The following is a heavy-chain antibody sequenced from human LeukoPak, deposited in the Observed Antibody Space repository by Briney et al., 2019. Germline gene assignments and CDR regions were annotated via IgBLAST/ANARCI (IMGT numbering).Heavy chain of an antibody. V-gene: IGHV3-23*01. CDR1: GFTFSSYA. J-gene: IGHJ4*02. Sequence: PGGSLRLSCAASGFTFSSYAMSWVRQAPGKGLEWVSAISGSGGSTYSADSVKGRFTISRDNSKNTLYLQMNSLRAEDTAVYYCASENVLRYFDWLGLVYWGQGTLVTVSS. CDR3: ASENVLRYFDWLGLVY. D-gene: IGHD3-9*01. CDR2: ISGSGGST.